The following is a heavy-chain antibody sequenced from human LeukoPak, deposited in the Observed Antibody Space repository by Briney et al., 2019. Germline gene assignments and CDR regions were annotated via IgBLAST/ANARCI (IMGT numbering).Heavy chain of an antibody. D-gene: IGHD3-3*01. Sequence: PGGSLRLSCAASGFTFSSYWMSWVRQAPGKGLEWVANIKQDGSEKYYVDSVKGRFTISRDNAKNSLYLQMNSLRAEDTAVYYCASSERYDFWSGYYRDDAFDIWGQGTMVTVSS. CDR3: ASSERYDFWSGYYRDDAFDI. CDR2: IKQDGSEK. V-gene: IGHV3-7*01. J-gene: IGHJ3*02. CDR1: GFTFSSYW.